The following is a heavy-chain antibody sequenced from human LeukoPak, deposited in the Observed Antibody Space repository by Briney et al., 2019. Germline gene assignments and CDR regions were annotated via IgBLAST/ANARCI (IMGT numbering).Heavy chain of an antibody. Sequence: PSETLSLTCTVSGDSISSSSYYWGWIRQPPGKGLEWIGKIYYSGSTYYNPSLKSRVTISVDTSKNQFSLKLSSVTAADTAVYYCARLSGIRSSGYYHMRPSDYWGQGTLVTVSS. D-gene: IGHD3-22*01. J-gene: IGHJ4*02. CDR2: IYYSGST. CDR3: ARLSGIRSSGYYHMRPSDY. V-gene: IGHV4-39*01. CDR1: GDSISSSSYY.